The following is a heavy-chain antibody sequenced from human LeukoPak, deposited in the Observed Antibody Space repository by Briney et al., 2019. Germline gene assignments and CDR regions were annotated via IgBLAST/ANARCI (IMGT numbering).Heavy chain of an antibody. CDR1: GGSISSYY. V-gene: IGHV4-59*01. J-gene: IGHJ2*01. Sequence: KPSETLSLTCTVSGGSISSYYWSWIRQPPGKGLEWIGYSNYRGSTDYNPSLKSRVTFSVDTSKNQFSLRLSSVTAADTAVYYCGRRTYYDTLTGYNYWYSDLWGRGTLVTVSS. CDR2: SNYRGST. CDR3: GRRTYYDTLTGYNYWYSDL. D-gene: IGHD3-9*01.